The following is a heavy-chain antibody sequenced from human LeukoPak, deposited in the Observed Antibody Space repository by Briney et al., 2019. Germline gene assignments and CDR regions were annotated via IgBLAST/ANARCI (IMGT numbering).Heavy chain of an antibody. Sequence: RGSLRLSCAASGFTFSSYAMSWVRQAPGKGLEWVSAISGSGGSTYYADSVKGRFTISRDNSKNTLYLQMNSLRAEDTAVYYCAKVKYGGQGYFDYWGQGTLVTVSS. J-gene: IGHJ4*02. CDR3: AKVKYGGQGYFDY. CDR1: GFTFSSYA. D-gene: IGHD4/OR15-4a*01. CDR2: ISGSGGST. V-gene: IGHV3-23*01.